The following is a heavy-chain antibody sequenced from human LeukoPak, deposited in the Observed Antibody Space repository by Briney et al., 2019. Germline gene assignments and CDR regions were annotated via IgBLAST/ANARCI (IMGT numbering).Heavy chain of an antibody. CDR3: ARRGYSDYDLNLFDY. CDR1: GDSFTSYW. V-gene: IGHV5-51*01. J-gene: IGHJ4*02. CDR2: IYPGDSDT. D-gene: IGHD5-12*01. Sequence: GESLKISCKGSGDSFTSYWIGWVRQMPGKGLEWMGIIYPGDSDTRYSPSFQGQVTISADKSISTAYLQWSSLKASDTAIYYCARRGYSDYDLNLFDYWGQGTLVTVSS.